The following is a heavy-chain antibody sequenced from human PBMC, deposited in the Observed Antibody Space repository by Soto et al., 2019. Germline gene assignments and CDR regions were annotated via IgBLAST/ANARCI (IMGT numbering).Heavy chain of an antibody. CDR2: IYHSGST. V-gene: IGHV4-4*02. Sequence: QVQLQESGPGLVKPSGTLSLTCAVSSGSISSSNWWSWVRQPPGKGLEWIGEIYHSGSTNYNPSLKSRVTISVDKSKNQFSLKLSSVTAADPAVYYCASPPAGYCSGGSCRGAFDIWGQGTMVTVSS. D-gene: IGHD2-15*01. J-gene: IGHJ3*02. CDR1: SGSISSSNW. CDR3: ASPPAGYCSGGSCRGAFDI.